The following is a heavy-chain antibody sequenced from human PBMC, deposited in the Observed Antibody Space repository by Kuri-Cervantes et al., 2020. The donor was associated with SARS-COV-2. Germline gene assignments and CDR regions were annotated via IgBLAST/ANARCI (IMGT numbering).Heavy chain of an antibody. D-gene: IGHD4-17*01. CDR1: FGSVSSGHYY. J-gene: IGHJ6*03. V-gene: IGHV4-61*10. CDR3: ARDRRGVTTGQYYYYYYYMDV. Sequence: GSLRLSCTVSFGSVSSGHYYWNWIRQPAGKGLEWIGYIHTSGSTKYNPSLKSRVTIAVDTSKNQLSLKLTSVTAADTAVYYCARDRRGVTTGQYYYYYYYMDVWGKGTTVTVSS. CDR2: IHTSGST.